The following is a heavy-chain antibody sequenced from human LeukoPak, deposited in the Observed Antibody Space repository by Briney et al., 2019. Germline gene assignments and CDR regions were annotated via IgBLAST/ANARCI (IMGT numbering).Heavy chain of an antibody. J-gene: IGHJ4*02. CDR3: AKGGYSSFYFDY. V-gene: IGHV3-23*01. CDR1: GFTFNDYY. Sequence: GGSLRLSCTSSGFTFNDYYMSWIRQAPGKGLEWVSAISGSGGSTYYADSVKGRFTISRDNSKNTLYLQMNSLRAEDTAVYYCAKGGYSSFYFDYWGQGTLVTVSS. CDR2: ISGSGGST. D-gene: IGHD6-13*01.